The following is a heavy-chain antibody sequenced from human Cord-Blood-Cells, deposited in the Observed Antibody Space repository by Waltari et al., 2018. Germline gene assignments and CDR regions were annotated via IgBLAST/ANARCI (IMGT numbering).Heavy chain of an antibody. Sequence: QLQLQESGPGLVKPSETLSLTCTVSGGSISSRSYYWGWLRQPPGKGLEWIGSIYYSGSTYYNPSLKGRVTISVDTSKNQFSLKLSSVTAADTAVYYCASGLGYCSSTSCYTGNWFDPWGQGTLVTVSS. J-gene: IGHJ5*02. CDR3: ASGLGYCSSTSCYTGNWFDP. CDR1: GGSISSRSYY. V-gene: IGHV4-39*01. D-gene: IGHD2-2*02. CDR2: IYYSGST.